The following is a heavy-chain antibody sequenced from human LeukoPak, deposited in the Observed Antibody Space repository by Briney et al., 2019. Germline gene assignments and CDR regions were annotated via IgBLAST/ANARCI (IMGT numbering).Heavy chain of an antibody. CDR2: INYSGNT. Sequence: PSETLSLTCSVSGGSINSGNYYWSWIRQPPGKGLEWIGNINYSGNTYYNPSLKSRVTISVDTSKNQFSLKLSSVTAADTAVYYCARGATNGPGFLGIWGQGTMVTVSS. V-gene: IGHV4-30-4*01. CDR3: ARGATNGPGFLGI. J-gene: IGHJ3*02. D-gene: IGHD1-26*01. CDR1: GGSINSGNYY.